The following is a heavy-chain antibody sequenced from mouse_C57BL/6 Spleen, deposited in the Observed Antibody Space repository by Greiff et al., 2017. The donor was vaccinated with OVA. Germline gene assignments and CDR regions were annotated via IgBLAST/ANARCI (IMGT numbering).Heavy chain of an antibody. D-gene: IGHD1-1*01. CDR1: GFSLTSYG. Sequence: VQVVESGPGLVQPSQSLSITCTVSGFSLTSYGVHWVRQSPGKGLEWLGVIWSGGSTDSNAAFISRLSISKDNSKSQVFFKMNSLQADDTAIYYCARNYRLLRDAMDYWGQGTSVTVSS. J-gene: IGHJ4*01. V-gene: IGHV2-2*01. CDR2: IWSGGST. CDR3: ARNYRLLRDAMDY.